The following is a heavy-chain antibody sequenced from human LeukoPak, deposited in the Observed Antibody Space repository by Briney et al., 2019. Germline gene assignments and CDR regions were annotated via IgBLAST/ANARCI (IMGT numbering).Heavy chain of an antibody. Sequence: GASVKVSCKASGGTFSSYAISWVRQAPGQGLEWMGGIIPIFGTANYAQKFQGRVTITTDESTSTAYMELSSLRSEDTAVYYCARALVVPAAIRGDYYYYYMDVWGKGTTVTVSS. V-gene: IGHV1-69*05. D-gene: IGHD2-2*02. J-gene: IGHJ6*03. CDR2: IIPIFGTA. CDR1: GGTFSSYA. CDR3: ARALVVPAAIRGDYYYYYMDV.